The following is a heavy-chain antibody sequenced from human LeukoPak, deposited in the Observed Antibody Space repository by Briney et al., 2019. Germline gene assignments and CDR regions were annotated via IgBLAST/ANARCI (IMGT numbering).Heavy chain of an antibody. J-gene: IGHJ3*02. D-gene: IGHD1-26*01. Sequence: PSETLSLTCTVSGGSISSSSYYWGWIRQPPGKGLEWIGSIYYSGSTYYNPSLKSRVTISVDTSKNQFSLKLSSVTAADTAVYYCARDLIVGATPDAFDIWGQGTMVTVSS. CDR1: GGSISSSSYY. CDR2: IYYSGST. CDR3: ARDLIVGATPDAFDI. V-gene: IGHV4-39*07.